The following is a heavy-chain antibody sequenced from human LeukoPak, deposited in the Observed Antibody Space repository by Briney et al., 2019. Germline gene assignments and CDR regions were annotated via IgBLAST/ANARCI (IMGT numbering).Heavy chain of an antibody. CDR1: GFTFGSYA. CDR3: ARDLSTSWASNFDY. CDR2: IRGSGGST. V-gene: IGHV3-23*01. Sequence: GGSLRLSCVGSGFTFGSYAMTWVRQAPGEGLEWVSLIRGSGGSTYYADSVRGRFTISRDNSRNTLYLQMNSLRPDDTAVYYCARDLSTSWASNFDYWGQGTRVTVSS. J-gene: IGHJ4*02. D-gene: IGHD6-13*01.